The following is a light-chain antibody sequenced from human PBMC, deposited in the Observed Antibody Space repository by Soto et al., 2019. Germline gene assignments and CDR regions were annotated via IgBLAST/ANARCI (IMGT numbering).Light chain of an antibody. V-gene: IGLV2-14*01. CDR2: EVS. CDR1: SSDVGGHNY. CDR3: SSYTSSSTWV. Sequence: QSALTQPASVSGSPGQSITISCTGTSSDVGGHNYVSWYQQHPGKAPKLMIYEVSNRPSGFSNRFSGSKSGNTASLTISGLQAEDEADYYCSSYTSSSTWVFGGGTQLTVL. J-gene: IGLJ3*02.